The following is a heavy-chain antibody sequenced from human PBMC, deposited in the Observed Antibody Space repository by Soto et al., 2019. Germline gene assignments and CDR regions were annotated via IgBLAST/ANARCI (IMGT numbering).Heavy chain of an antibody. Sequence: QVQLVESGGGVVQPGRSLRLSCAASGFTFSSHGMHWVRQAPGKGLEWVAVISNDGSNKYYADSVKGRFTISRDNSTNTLYLQMNSLRAEDTAVYYCVKEWVYDSSGWSFDYWGQGTLVTVSS. CDR3: VKEWVYDSSGWSFDY. J-gene: IGHJ4*02. D-gene: IGHD3-22*01. CDR2: ISNDGSNK. V-gene: IGHV3-30*18. CDR1: GFTFSSHG.